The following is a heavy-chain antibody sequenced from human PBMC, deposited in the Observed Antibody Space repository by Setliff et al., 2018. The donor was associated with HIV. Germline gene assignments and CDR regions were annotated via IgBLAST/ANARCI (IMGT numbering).Heavy chain of an antibody. CDR1: GGSISSDTYH. Sequence: PSETLSLTCTVSGGSISSDTYHYSWIRQPAGKGLEWIGQTYSSGSTKCNPSLKSRVTISVDTSKNQFSLTLSSVTAADTALYYCAPRHHKYGVVVWGPGTMVTVSS. CDR2: TYSSGST. D-gene: IGHD2-8*01. V-gene: IGHV4-61*09. CDR3: APRHHKYGVVV. J-gene: IGHJ3*01.